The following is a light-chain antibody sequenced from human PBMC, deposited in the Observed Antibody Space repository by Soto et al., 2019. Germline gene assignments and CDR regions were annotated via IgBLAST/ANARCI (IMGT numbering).Light chain of an antibody. CDR2: WAS. V-gene: IGKV4-1*01. CDR1: QSVLYSSNNKNY. J-gene: IGKJ4*01. Sequence: DIVMTQSPDSLAVSLGERATINCKSSQSVLYSSNNKNYLARDQQKPGQPPKLLIYWASTRESGVPDRFSGSEAGTDFTLTISSLQAEDVAVYYCQQYYSTPPAFGGGTKVEIK. CDR3: QQYYSTPPA.